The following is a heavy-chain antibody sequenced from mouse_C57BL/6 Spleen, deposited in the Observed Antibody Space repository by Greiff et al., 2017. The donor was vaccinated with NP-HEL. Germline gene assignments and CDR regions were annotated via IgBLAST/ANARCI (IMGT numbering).Heavy chain of an antibody. CDR1: GYAFSSSW. Sequence: QVQLQQPGPELVKPGASVKISCKASGYAFSSSWMNWVKQRPGKGLEWIGRIYPGDGDTNYNGKFKGKATLTADKSSSTAYMQLSSLTSEDSAVYFCAGDYDGGYAMDYWGQGTSVTVSS. J-gene: IGHJ4*01. D-gene: IGHD2-4*01. V-gene: IGHV1-82*01. CDR2: IYPGDGDT. CDR3: AGDYDGGYAMDY.